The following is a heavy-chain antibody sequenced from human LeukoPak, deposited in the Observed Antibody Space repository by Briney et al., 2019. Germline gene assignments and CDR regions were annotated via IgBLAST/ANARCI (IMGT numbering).Heavy chain of an antibody. CDR3: ASADPYGARVDTAMVPC. CDR1: GGSISSGDYY. D-gene: IGHD5-18*01. V-gene: IGHV4-30-4*01. Sequence: SETLSLTCTVSGGSISSGDYYWSWIRQPPGKGLEWIGYIYYSGSTYYNPSLKSRVTISVDTSKNQFSLKLSSVTAADTAVYYCASADPYGARVDTAMVPCWGQGTLVTVSS. CDR2: IYYSGST. J-gene: IGHJ4*02.